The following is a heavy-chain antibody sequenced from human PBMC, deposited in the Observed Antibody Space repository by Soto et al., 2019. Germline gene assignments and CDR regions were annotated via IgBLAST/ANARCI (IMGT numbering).Heavy chain of an antibody. V-gene: IGHV3-73*01. CDR3: TRLISAAQDY. CDR1: GFVFKDSS. CDR2: IRDRAYNYAT. Sequence: EVLLVESGGGLVQPGGSLKLSCAASGFVFKDSSIHWVRQASGKGLEWVGRIRDRAYNYATAYSASVKGRFTISRDDSSNTASLQLNSLKTEDKAIYYCTRLISAAQDYWGQWTLVTVSS. D-gene: IGHD3-10*01. J-gene: IGHJ4*02.